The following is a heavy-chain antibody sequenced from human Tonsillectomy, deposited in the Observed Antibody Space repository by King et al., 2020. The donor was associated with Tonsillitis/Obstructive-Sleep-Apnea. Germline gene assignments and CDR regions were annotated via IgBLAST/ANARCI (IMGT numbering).Heavy chain of an antibody. CDR1: GYTFTGYY. V-gene: IGHV1-2*04. CDR3: ARGPVSPPLNRGDNYDSPEFDY. CDR2: INPNSGGT. J-gene: IGHJ4*02. D-gene: IGHD3-22*01. Sequence: QLVQSGAEVKKPGASVKVSCKASGYTFTGYYMHWVRQAPGQGLEWMGWINPNSGGTNYAQKFQGWVTMTRDTSISTDYMELSRLRSDDTAGYYCARGPVSPPLNRGDNYDSPEFDYWGQGTLVTVSS.